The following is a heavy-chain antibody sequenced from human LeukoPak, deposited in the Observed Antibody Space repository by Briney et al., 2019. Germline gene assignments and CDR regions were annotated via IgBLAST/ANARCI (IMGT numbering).Heavy chain of an antibody. CDR1: GFTFSSYS. CDR2: ISSSSSYI. D-gene: IGHD3-22*01. CDR3: ARVGGDSSGYYYDWFDP. J-gene: IGHJ5*02. Sequence: GGSLRLSCAASGFTFSSYSMNWVRQAPGKGLEWVSSISSSSSYIYYADSVKGRFTISRDNAKNSLYLQMNSLRAEDTAVYYCARVGGDSSGYYYDWFDPWGQGTLVTVSS. V-gene: IGHV3-21*01.